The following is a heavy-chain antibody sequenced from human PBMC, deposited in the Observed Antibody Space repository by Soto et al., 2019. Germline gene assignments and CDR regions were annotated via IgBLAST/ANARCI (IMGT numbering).Heavy chain of an antibody. Sequence: ASVKVSCKASGYTFTGYYMHWVRQAPGQGLEWMGWINPNSGGTHHAQKFQGRVTMTRDTSISTAYMELSRLRSGDTAVYYCARVRSYYDSSVSFDFWGQGTLVTVSS. D-gene: IGHD3-22*01. CDR1: GYTFTGYY. V-gene: IGHV1-2*02. CDR2: INPNSGGT. CDR3: ARVRSYYDSSVSFDF. J-gene: IGHJ4*02.